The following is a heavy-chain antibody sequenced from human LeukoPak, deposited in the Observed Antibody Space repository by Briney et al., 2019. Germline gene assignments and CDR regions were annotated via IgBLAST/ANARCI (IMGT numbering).Heavy chain of an antibody. Sequence: ASVKVSCKASGYTFTSYGISWVRQAPGQGLEWMGWISAYNGNTNYAQKLQGRVTMTTDTSTSTAYMELRSLRSDDAAVYYCARDPSSSWGHYFDYWGQGTLVTVSS. CDR3: ARDPSSSWGHYFDY. V-gene: IGHV1-18*01. D-gene: IGHD6-13*01. CDR2: ISAYNGNT. CDR1: GYTFTSYG. J-gene: IGHJ4*02.